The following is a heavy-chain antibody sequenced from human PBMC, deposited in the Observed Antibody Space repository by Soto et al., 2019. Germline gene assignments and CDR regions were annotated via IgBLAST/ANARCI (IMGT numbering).Heavy chain of an antibody. V-gene: IGHV1-24*01. Sequence: ASVKVSCKVSGYTLTELSMHWVRQAPGKGLEWMGGFDPEDGETIYAQKFQGRVTMTEDTSTDTAYMELSSLRSEDTAVYYCATGPTVVTPYYFDYWGQGTLVTVSS. CDR3: ATGPTVVTPYYFDY. CDR1: GYTLTELS. CDR2: FDPEDGET. J-gene: IGHJ4*02. D-gene: IGHD4-17*01.